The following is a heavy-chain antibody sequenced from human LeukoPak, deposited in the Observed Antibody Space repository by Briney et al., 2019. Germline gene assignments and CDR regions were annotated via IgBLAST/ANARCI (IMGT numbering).Heavy chain of an antibody. CDR1: GFTFGSYW. CDR2: IKKDGSEK. D-gene: IGHD4-17*01. J-gene: IGHJ4*02. CDR3: VRDYPVTNPL. V-gene: IGHV3-7*01. Sequence: GGSLRLSCAASGFTFGSYWMSWVRQAPGKGPEWVANIKKDGSEKKYVDSVKGRFTISRDNDKNSLYLQMNSLRAEDTAVYYCVRDYPVTNPLWGQGTRVTVSS.